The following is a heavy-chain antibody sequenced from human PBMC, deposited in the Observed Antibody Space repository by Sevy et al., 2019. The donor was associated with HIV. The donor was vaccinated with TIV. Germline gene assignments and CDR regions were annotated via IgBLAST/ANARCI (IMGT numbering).Heavy chain of an antibody. D-gene: IGHD3-10*01. V-gene: IGHV4-34*01. CDR3: ARGLLWFGEFHNWFDP. J-gene: IGHJ5*02. Sequence: SETLSLTCAVYGGSFSGYYWNWIRQSPGKGLEWIGEINHGGSTNYNPSLKSRVTISVDTSKNQFSLKLSSVTAADTAVYYCARGLLWFGEFHNWFDPWGQGTLVTVSS. CDR2: INHGGST. CDR1: GGSFSGYY.